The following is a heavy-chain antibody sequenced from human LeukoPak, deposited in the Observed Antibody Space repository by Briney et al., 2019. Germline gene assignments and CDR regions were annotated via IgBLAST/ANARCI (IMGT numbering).Heavy chain of an antibody. CDR3: AKDGEGYCSSTSCLGFDY. CDR2: ISGSGGGT. Sequence: GGSLRLSCAASGFTFSTYAMSWVRQAAGKGLEWVSLISGSGGGTYYADSVKGRFTISRDNSKNTLYLQVNSLRAEDTAVYYCAKDGEGYCSSTSCLGFDYWGQGTLVTVSS. J-gene: IGHJ4*02. V-gene: IGHV3-23*01. D-gene: IGHD2-2*01. CDR1: GFTFSTYA.